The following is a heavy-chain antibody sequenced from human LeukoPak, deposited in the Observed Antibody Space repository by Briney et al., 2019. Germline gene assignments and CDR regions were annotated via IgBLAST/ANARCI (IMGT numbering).Heavy chain of an antibody. CDR2: ISSSGSTI. CDR3: ASDQRGGDY. J-gene: IGHJ4*02. D-gene: IGHD6-25*01. V-gene: IGHV3-48*02. Sequence: TGGSLRLSCAASGFTFSNYRMNWVRQAPGKGLEWVSYISSSGSTIFYADSVKGRFTISRDNAKNSLYLQMNSLRDEDTAVYYCASDQRGGDYWGQGTLVTVSS. CDR1: GFTFSNYR.